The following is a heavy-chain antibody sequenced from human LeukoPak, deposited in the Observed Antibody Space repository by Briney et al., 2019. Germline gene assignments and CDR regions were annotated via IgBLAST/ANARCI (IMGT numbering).Heavy chain of an antibody. J-gene: IGHJ4*02. D-gene: IGHD3-22*01. CDR2: IYYSGST. V-gene: IGHV4-31*03. Sequence: PSETLSLTCTVSGGSISSGGYYWSWIRQHPGKGLEWIGYIYYSGSTYYNPSLKSRVTISVDTSKNQFSLKLSSVTAADTAVYYCARGGYDSSGEFDYWGQGTLVTVSS. CDR1: GGSISSGGYY. CDR3: ARGGYDSSGEFDY.